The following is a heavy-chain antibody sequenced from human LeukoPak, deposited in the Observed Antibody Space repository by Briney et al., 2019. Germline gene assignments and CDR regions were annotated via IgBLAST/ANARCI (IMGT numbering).Heavy chain of an antibody. V-gene: IGHV1-69*05. D-gene: IGHD1-1*01. CDR2: IIPIFGTA. CDR1: GGTFSSYA. J-gene: IGHJ4*02. Sequence: ASVKVSCKASGGTFSSYAVSWVRQAPGQGLEWMGGIIPIFGTANYAQKFQGRVTITTDESTSTAYMELSSLRSEDTAVYYCARDQLELGFDYWGQGTLVTVSS. CDR3: ARDQLELGFDY.